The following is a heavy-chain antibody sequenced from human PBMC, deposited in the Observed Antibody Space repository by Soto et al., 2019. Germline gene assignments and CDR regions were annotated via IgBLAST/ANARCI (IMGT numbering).Heavy chain of an antibody. D-gene: IGHD3-10*01. CDR3: ARGVGSGTYYNQYNWFDP. CDR2: INTYNGNT. V-gene: IGHV1-18*01. J-gene: IGHJ5*02. Sequence: ASVKVSCKASGGTFSNYAITWVRQAPGQGLEWMGWINTYNGNTNHAQKLQGRVTMTTDTSTSTAYMELRSLRSDDTAVYYCARGVGSGTYYNQYNWFDPWGQGTLVTVSS. CDR1: GGTFSNYA.